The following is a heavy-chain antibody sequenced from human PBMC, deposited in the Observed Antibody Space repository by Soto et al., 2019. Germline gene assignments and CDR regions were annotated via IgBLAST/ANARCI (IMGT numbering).Heavy chain of an antibody. CDR2: IYQSGVT. D-gene: IGHD6-19*01. V-gene: IGHV4-34*01. Sequence: SETLSLTCAVYGGSFSGYYWSWIRQPPGKALQWIGFIYQSGVTSYNPSLASRVSISLDRSNNQCSLKLKSVTAADTAVYFCAGMPYTSGLRFDPWGPGTLVTVSS. CDR1: GGSFSGYY. J-gene: IGHJ5*02. CDR3: AGMPYTSGLRFDP.